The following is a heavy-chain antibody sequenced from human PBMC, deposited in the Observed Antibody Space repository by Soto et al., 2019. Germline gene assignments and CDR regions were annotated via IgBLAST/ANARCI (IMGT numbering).Heavy chain of an antibody. CDR2: INADGSST. D-gene: IGHD1-1*01. Sequence: GSLRLCCAASGFTFSNYWMHWVRQAPGKGLVWVSRINADGSSTSYVDSVKGRCTISRDNAKNTLYLQMNSLRAEDTAVYYCAKSITNVYYNYYYGMDVWGQGTAVTVTS. CDR1: GFTFSNYW. CDR3: AKSITNVYYNYYYGMDV. J-gene: IGHJ6*02. V-gene: IGHV3-74*01.